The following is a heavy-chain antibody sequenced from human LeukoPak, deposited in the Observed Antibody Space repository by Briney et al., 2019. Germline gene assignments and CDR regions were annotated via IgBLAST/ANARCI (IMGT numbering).Heavy chain of an antibody. J-gene: IGHJ4*02. D-gene: IGHD7-27*01. Sequence: PGGTLILSCAASGFTFSSFGMSWVRQAPGKGLEWVSTISNSGSDTYYADSVKGRFTISRDNSKNTLFLQMTSLRADDTALYYCARGWGDYWGQGTLVTVSS. CDR2: ISNSGSDT. CDR3: ARGWGDY. V-gene: IGHV3-23*01. CDR1: GFTFSSFG.